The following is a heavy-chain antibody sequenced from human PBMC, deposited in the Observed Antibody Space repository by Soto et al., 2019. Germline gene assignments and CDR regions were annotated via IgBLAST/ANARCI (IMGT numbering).Heavy chain of an antibody. CDR1: GDSVSSNSAA. D-gene: IGHD2-15*01. CDR3: ARDHTDPRVVVDDNRDYYYYGMDV. Sequence: SQTLSLTCAISGDSVSSNSAAWNWIRQSPSRGLEWLGRTYYRSKWYNDYAVSVKSRITINPDTSKNQFSLQLNSVTPEDTAVYYCARDHTDPRVVVDDNRDYYYYGMDVWGQGTTVSVSS. CDR2: TYYRSKWYN. V-gene: IGHV6-1*01. J-gene: IGHJ6*02.